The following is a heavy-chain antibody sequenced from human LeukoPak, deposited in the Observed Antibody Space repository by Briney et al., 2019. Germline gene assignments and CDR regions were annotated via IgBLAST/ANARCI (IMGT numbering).Heavy chain of an antibody. J-gene: IGHJ4*02. CDR2: LNPSSDYT. V-gene: IGHV1-46*01. CDR3: ARARDQEFDF. Sequence: ASEKVSCKTSGYTFSNYFMHWIRQAPGQGPEWMGILNPSSDYTEYAEKFQGRVAMTKDTSMSTIYMEPNRLTFEDTAVYFCARARDQEFDFWGQGTLVTVSS. CDR1: GYTFSNYF. D-gene: IGHD2-21*02.